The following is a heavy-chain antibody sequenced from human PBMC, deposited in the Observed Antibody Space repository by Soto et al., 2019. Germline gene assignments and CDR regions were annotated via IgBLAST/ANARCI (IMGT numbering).Heavy chain of an antibody. Sequence: QVQLQESGPGLVKPSQTLSLTCTVSGGSISSGDYYWSWIRQPPGKGLEWIGYIYYSGSTYYNPSLTRRVTISVDPSKNQFALKLSSVTAADTAVYYCAREGGIVGATTVDYWGQGTLVTVSS. CDR1: GGSISSGDYY. CDR3: AREGGIVGATTVDY. D-gene: IGHD1-26*01. V-gene: IGHV4-30-4*01. J-gene: IGHJ4*02. CDR2: IYYSGST.